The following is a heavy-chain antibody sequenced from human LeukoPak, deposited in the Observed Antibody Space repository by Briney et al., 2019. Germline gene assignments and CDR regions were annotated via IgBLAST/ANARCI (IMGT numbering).Heavy chain of an antibody. Sequence: PSETLSLTCTVSGGSISSSSYYWGWIRQPPGKGLEWLGRIYYSGSTSYNPSLKSRVTISVDTSKNQFSLKLSSVTAADTAVYYCARHRVAVAGTGAFDIWGQGTMVTVSS. J-gene: IGHJ3*02. V-gene: IGHV4-39*01. CDR3: ARHRVAVAGTGAFDI. CDR2: IYYSGST. CDR1: GGSISSSSYY. D-gene: IGHD6-19*01.